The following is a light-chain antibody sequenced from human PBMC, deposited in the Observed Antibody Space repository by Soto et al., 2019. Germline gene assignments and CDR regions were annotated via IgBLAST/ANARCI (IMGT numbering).Light chain of an antibody. Sequence: QSVLTQPASVSGSPGQSITISCTSTSSDVASFNYVSCYQHHPGKSPKLMIYDVTTRPSGVSNRFSGSKSGNTASLTISGLQAEDEADYYCVSSAHRSTLYVLGSGTKVTVL. CDR1: SSDVASFNY. V-gene: IGLV2-14*01. CDR2: DVT. J-gene: IGLJ1*01. CDR3: VSSAHRSTLYV.